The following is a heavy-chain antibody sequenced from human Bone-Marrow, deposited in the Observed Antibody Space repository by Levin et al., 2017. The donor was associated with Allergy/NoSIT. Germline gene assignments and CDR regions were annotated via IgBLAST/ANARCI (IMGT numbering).Heavy chain of an antibody. V-gene: IGHV4-34*01. J-gene: IGHJ6*03. Sequence: SETLSLTCAVYGGSFSGYYWSWIRQPPGKGLEWIGEINHSGSTNYNPSLKSRVTISVDTSKNQFSLKLSSVTAADTAVYYCARLRRQTGDRYYYYDYMDVWGKGTTVTVSS. CDR1: GGSFSGYY. D-gene: IGHD2-21*02. CDR2: INHSGST. CDR3: ARLRRQTGDRYYYYDYMDV.